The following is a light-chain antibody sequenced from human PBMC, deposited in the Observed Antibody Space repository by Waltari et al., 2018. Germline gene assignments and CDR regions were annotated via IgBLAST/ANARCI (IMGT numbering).Light chain of an antibody. CDR3: SSYTNRDTHVI. J-gene: IGLJ2*01. V-gene: IGLV2-14*03. Sequence: QSTLTQPASVSGSPGQSITISCTGTNSDVGGYNYVSWYQQLPGKAPKLMIYDVNKWPSGFSNRFSGSKSGNTASLTISGLQAEDEADYYCSSYTNRDTHVIFGGGTKLTVL. CDR1: NSDVGGYNY. CDR2: DVN.